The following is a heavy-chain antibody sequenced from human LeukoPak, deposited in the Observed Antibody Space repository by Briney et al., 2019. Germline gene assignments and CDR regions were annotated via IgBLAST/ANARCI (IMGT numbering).Heavy chain of an antibody. D-gene: IGHD3-9*01. CDR1: GFTFSSYS. CDR2: ISSSSSYI. V-gene: IGHV3-21*01. CDR3: ARALGGYDILTGQDY. Sequence: PGGSLRLSCAASGFTFSSYSMNWVRQAPGKGLERVSSISSSSSYIYYADSVKGRFTISRDNAKNSLYLQMNSLRAEDTAVYYCARALGGYDILTGQDYWGQGTLVTVSS. J-gene: IGHJ4*02.